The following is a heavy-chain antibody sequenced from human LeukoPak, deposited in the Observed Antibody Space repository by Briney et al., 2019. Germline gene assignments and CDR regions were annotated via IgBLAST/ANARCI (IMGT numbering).Heavy chain of an antibody. CDR3: ARVAHSGAFDI. V-gene: IGHV4-59*01. D-gene: IGHD6-25*01. J-gene: IGHJ3*02. CDR2: IYYSGST. Sequence: SETLSLTCTVSGGSISSYYWSWIRQPPGKGLEWIGYIYYSGSTNYNPSLKSRVTISVDTSKNQFSLRLSSVTAADTAVYYCARVAHSGAFDIWGQGTMVTVSS. CDR1: GGSISSYY.